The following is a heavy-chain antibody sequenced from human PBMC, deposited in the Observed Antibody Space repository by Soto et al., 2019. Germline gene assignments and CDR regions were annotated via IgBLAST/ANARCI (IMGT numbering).Heavy chain of an antibody. CDR3: ARGYGSGSSDYYYGMDV. J-gene: IGHJ6*02. D-gene: IGHD3-10*01. CDR1: GYTFTSYD. CDR2: MNPNSGNT. Sequence: RASVKVSCKVSGYTFTSYDINWVRQATGQGLEWMGWMNPNSGNTGYAQKFQGRVTMTRNTSISTAYMELSSLRSEDTAVYYCARGYGSGSSDYYYGMDVWGQGTTVTVSS. V-gene: IGHV1-8*01.